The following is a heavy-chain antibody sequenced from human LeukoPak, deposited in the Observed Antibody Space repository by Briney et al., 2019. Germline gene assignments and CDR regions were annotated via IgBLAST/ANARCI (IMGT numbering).Heavy chain of an antibody. Sequence: GGSLRLSCAASGFTFSSYAMSWVRQAPGKGLEWVSAISGSGGSTYYADSVKGRFTISRGNSKNTLYLQMNSLRAEDTAVYYCAKTYVHYYDSSGYFFDYWGQGTLVTVSS. V-gene: IGHV3-23*01. CDR2: ISGSGGST. J-gene: IGHJ4*02. D-gene: IGHD3-22*01. CDR3: AKTYVHYYDSSGYFFDY. CDR1: GFTFSSYA.